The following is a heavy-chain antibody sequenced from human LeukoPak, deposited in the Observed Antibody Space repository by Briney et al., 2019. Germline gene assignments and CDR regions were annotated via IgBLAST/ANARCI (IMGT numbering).Heavy chain of an antibody. CDR3: ATEVRGVIINP. J-gene: IGHJ5*02. D-gene: IGHD3-10*01. V-gene: IGHV3-23*01. Sequence: PGGSLRLSCAASRFTFDNYAMSWVRQAPGKGLEWVSAISSSGDITYYADSVKGRFTVSRDSSKNTLFLQMSSLRAGDTAVYYCATEVRGVIINPWGQGTLVTVSS. CDR2: ISSSGDIT. CDR1: RFTFDNYA.